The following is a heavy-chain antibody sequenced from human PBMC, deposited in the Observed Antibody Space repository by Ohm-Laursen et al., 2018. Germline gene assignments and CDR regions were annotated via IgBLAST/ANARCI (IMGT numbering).Heavy chain of an antibody. J-gene: IGHJ5*02. CDR3: ARYNIGSWFDP. D-gene: IGHD6-19*01. CDR1: GASISSYY. V-gene: IGHV4-4*07. Sequence: SDTLSLTCTVSGASISSYYWSWIRQPAGKGLEWIGRIYASGTTYYNPSLTSRVTMSLDTSKNQFSLKLGSVTAADTAVYYCARYNIGSWFDPWGQGTLVTVSS. CDR2: IYASGTT.